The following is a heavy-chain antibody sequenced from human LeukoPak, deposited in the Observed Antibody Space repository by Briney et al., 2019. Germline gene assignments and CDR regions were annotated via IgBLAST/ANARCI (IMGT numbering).Heavy chain of an antibody. J-gene: IGHJ5*02. CDR2: IYTSGST. CDR1: GGSISSYY. Sequence: PSETLSLTCTVSGGSISSYYWSWIRQPAGKGLQWIGRIYTSGSTNYNPSLKSRVTMSVDTSKNQFSLKLTSVTAADTAVYYCARDRDEYSSGWYGGGWFDPWGQGTLVTVSS. V-gene: IGHV4-4*07. CDR3: ARDRDEYSSGWYGGGWFDP. D-gene: IGHD6-19*01.